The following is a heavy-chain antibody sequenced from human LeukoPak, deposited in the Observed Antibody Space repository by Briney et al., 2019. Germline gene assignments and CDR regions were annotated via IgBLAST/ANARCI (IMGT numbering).Heavy chain of an antibody. Sequence: GGSLRLSCAASGXSFRSYAMSWVRQAPGMGLEWVSAISGSGGTTDYADSVKGRFTISRDNSMNTLYLQMNSLRAEDTAVYYCATAAGADFFDYWGQGTLVTVSS. J-gene: IGHJ4*02. CDR1: GXSFRSYA. D-gene: IGHD3-3*01. CDR3: ATAAGADFFDY. CDR2: ISGSGGTT. V-gene: IGHV3-23*01.